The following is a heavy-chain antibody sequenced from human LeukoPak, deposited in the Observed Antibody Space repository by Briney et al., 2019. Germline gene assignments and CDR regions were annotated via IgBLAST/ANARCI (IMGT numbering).Heavy chain of an antibody. CDR3: ARASLQFLTAGED. D-gene: IGHD3-3*01. CDR2: IYNTGVA. J-gene: IGHJ4*02. Sequence: PSQTLSLTCSVSGASIDTGTYYWTWIRQPAGKGLEFIGRIYNTGVANYNPSLSSRVTISVDTSKSQFFLHLTSLTAADTAIYFCARASLQFLTAGEDWGQGTRVTVSS. V-gene: IGHV4-61*02. CDR1: GASIDTGTYY.